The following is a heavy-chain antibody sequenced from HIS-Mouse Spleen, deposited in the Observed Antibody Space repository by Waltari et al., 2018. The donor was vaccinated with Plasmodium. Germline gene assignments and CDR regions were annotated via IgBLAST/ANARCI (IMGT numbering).Heavy chain of an antibody. CDR1: GYTFTGYY. CDR3: ARDGPGETSFDY. V-gene: IGHV1-2*02. J-gene: IGHJ4*02. Sequence: QVPLVQSGAEVKKPGASVKLSCRASGYTFTGYYIHCVLQAPGQGLEWMGWINPNSGGTNYAQKFQGRVTMTRDTSISTAYMELSRLRSDDTAVYYCARDGPGETSFDYWGQGTLVTVSS. CDR2: INPNSGGT. D-gene: IGHD3-16*01.